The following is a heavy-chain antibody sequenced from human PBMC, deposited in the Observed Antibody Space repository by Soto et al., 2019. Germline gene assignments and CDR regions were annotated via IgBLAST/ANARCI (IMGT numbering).Heavy chain of an antibody. Sequence: SETLSLTCAVSSGSISSTNWWSWVRQPPGKGLEWIGEIFHGGSTNYNPSLKSRVTISVDKSKNQFSLKMSSVTAADTAVYYCARVLWFGELLMDYWGQGTLVTVSS. CDR1: SGSISSTNW. CDR2: IFHGGST. J-gene: IGHJ4*02. V-gene: IGHV4-4*02. D-gene: IGHD3-10*01. CDR3: ARVLWFGELLMDY.